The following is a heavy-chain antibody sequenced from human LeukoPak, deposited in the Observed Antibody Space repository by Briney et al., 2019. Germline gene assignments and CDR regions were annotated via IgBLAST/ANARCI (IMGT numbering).Heavy chain of an antibody. CDR2: INTNTGNP. CDR3: ARDGDYYDSSGPTQYYYYGMDV. Sequence: ASVKVSCKASGYTFTSYAMNWVRQAPGQGLEWVGWINTNTGNPTYAQGFTGRFVFSLDTSVSTAYLQISSLKAEDTAVYYCARDGDYYDSSGPTQYYYYGMDVWGQGTTVTVSS. D-gene: IGHD3-22*01. J-gene: IGHJ6*02. CDR1: GYTFTSYA. V-gene: IGHV7-4-1*02.